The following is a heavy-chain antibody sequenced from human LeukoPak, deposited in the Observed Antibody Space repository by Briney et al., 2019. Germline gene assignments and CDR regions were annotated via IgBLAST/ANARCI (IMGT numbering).Heavy chain of an antibody. Sequence: GGSLRLSCAASGFTFSRYSMNWVRQAPGKGLEWVSSITTSSSYIYYADSVKGRFTISRDNAKNSLYLQMNSLRAEDTAVYYCAREVRMVRGVYFDYWGQGTLVIVSS. J-gene: IGHJ4*02. CDR1: GFTFSRYS. CDR2: ITTSSSYI. CDR3: AREVRMVRGVYFDY. V-gene: IGHV3-21*01. D-gene: IGHD3-10*01.